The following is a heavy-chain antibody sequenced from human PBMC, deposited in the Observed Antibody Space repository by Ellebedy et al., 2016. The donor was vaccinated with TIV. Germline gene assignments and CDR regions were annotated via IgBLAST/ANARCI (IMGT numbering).Heavy chain of an antibody. CDR3: ARDRATGMGY. D-gene: IGHD1-1*01. CDR1: GFTFSSYW. CDR2: IKQDGSEK. J-gene: IGHJ4*02. Sequence: GESLKISXAASGFTFSSYWMSWVRQAPGKGLEWVANIKQDGSEKYYVDSVKGRFTISRDNAKNSLYLQMNSLRAEDTAVYYCARDRATGMGYWGQGTLVTVSS. V-gene: IGHV3-7*03.